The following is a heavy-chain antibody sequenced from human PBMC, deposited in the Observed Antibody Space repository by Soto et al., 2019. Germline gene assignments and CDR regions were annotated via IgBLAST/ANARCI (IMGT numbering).Heavy chain of an antibody. J-gene: IGHJ4*02. V-gene: IGHV4-34*01. D-gene: IGHD2-8*02. CDR3: ARDKITGLFDY. Sequence: PSETLSVSCAVDGGSFRGYYLTWIRQPPGTGLEWIGEINHSGSTNYNPSLKSRVTISVDTSKNQFSLKLTSVTAADTAVYYCARDKITGLFDYWGQGTLVTVSS. CDR2: INHSGST. CDR1: GGSFRGYY.